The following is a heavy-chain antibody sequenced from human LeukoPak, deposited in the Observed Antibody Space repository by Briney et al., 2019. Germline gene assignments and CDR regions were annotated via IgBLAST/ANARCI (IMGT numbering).Heavy chain of an antibody. CDR1: GFTFSSYW. D-gene: IGHD5-18*01. CDR2: IKQDGSEK. CDR3: ARDLSGVTGYTYGRGIDY. J-gene: IGHJ4*02. V-gene: IGHV3-7*01. Sequence: PGGSLRLSCAASGFTFSSYWMSWVRQALGKGLEWVANIKQDGSEKYYVDSVKGRFTISRDNAKNSLYLQMNSLRAEDTAVYYCARDLSGVTGYTYGRGIDYWGQGTLVTVSS.